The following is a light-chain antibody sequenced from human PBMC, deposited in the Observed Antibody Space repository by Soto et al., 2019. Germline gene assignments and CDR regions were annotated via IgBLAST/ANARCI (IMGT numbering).Light chain of an antibody. CDR2: DDN. Sequence: QSVLTQSPSVSGAPGQRVTISCTGSSSDIGSGHGVHWSQHLPGTAPKLLIYDDNNRPSGVPDRFSGSKAGTSASLAITGLQAGDEADYYRHSYDSSQTAVVFGGGTQMTVL. V-gene: IGLV1-40*01. J-gene: IGLJ3*02. CDR3: HSYDSSQTAVV. CDR1: SSDIGSGHG.